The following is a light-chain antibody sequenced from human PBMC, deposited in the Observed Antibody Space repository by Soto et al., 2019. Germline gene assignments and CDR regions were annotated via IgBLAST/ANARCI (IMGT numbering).Light chain of an antibody. CDR2: SSN. Sequence: QSVLTQPPSASGTPGQRVTISCSGSSSNIGSNTVNWYQQLPGTAPTLLIYSSNQRPSGVPDRFSGSKSGTSASLAISGLQSEDETVYHCATWDDSLKGRVFGGGTKVTVL. V-gene: IGLV1-44*01. J-gene: IGLJ3*02. CDR3: ATWDDSLKGRV. CDR1: SSNIGSNT.